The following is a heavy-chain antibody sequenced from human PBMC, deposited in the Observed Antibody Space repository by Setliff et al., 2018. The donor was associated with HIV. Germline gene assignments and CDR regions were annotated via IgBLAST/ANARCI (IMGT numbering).Heavy chain of an antibody. D-gene: IGHD6-13*01. Sequence: SETLSLTCAVYGGSFSGFYWSWIRQPPGKGLEWIGEINHSGSTTYNPSLKSRVTISVDTSKNHFSLKLSSVTAADTAVYYCANFLPDTAAAGPRFDYWGQGTLVTSPQ. J-gene: IGHJ4*02. V-gene: IGHV4-34*01. CDR1: GGSFSGFY. CDR2: INHSGST. CDR3: ANFLPDTAAAGPRFDY.